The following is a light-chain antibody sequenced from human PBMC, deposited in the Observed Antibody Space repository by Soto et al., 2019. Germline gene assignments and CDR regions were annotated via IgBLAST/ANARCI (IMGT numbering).Light chain of an antibody. CDR2: GAS. CDR3: QQYDRWPR. Sequence: EIVLTQSPGTLSLSPGERATLSCRASQSISSNYLAWYQQRPGQAPRLLIFGASYRATGIPDRFSGSGSGTDFTLTISRLEPEDFAVYYCQQYDRWPRFGQGTKVEMK. CDR1: QSISSNY. J-gene: IGKJ1*01. V-gene: IGKV3-20*01.